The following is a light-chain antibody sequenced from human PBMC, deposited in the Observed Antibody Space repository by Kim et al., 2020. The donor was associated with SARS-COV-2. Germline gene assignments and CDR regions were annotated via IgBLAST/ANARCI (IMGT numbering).Light chain of an antibody. Sequence: EIVLTQSPGTLSLSPGERATLSCRASQSISNNYLAWYQHKPGQAPRLLIYGASSRATGIPDRFTGSGSGTDFTLTISRLEPEDSAAYYCQQYTNAPRTFGQGTKVDIK. CDR1: QSISNNY. J-gene: IGKJ1*01. CDR3: QQYTNAPRT. V-gene: IGKV3-20*01. CDR2: GAS.